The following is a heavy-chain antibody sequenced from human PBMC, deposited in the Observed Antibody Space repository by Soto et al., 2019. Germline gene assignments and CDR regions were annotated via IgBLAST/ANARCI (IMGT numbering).Heavy chain of an antibody. D-gene: IGHD4-17*01. CDR2: IWYDGSNQ. J-gene: IGHJ4*02. V-gene: IGHV3-33*01. Sequence: QVQLVESGGGVVQPGRSLRLSCAASGFTFSRFAMHWVRQAPGKGPGWLALIWYDGSNQYYADSVKGRFTISRDNSQSTVYLQMNSLRADDTALYDCAREVDYPDYPWGIDYWGQGTLVTVSS. CDR3: AREVDYPDYPWGIDY. CDR1: GFTFSRFA.